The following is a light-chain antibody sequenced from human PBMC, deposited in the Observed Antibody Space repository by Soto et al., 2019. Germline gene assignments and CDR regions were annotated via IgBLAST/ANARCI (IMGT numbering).Light chain of an antibody. V-gene: IGKV3-20*01. J-gene: IGKJ1*01. CDR3: QQCGSSLPTT. CDR2: GAS. CDR1: QSVSSN. Sequence: EIVMTQSPATLSVSPGERATLSCRASQSVSSNLAWYQQKPGQAPRLLIYGASNRATGIPDRFSGYGSGTDFTLTISRLEPEDFVVYYCQQCGSSLPTTFGQGTKVDIK.